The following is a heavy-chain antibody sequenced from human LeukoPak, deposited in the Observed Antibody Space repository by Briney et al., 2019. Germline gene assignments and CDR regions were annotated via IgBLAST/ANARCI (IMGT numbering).Heavy chain of an antibody. V-gene: IGHV4-34*01. CDR3: ARSRFGSLDY. D-gene: IGHD3-10*01. J-gene: IGHJ4*02. CDR2: INHGGST. CDR1: GGSFSGYY. Sequence: KSSETLSLTCAVYGGSFSGYYWSWIRQPPGKGLEWIGEINHGGSTNYNPSLKSRVTVSVDTSKNQFSLKLSSVTAADTAVYYCARSRFGSLDYWGQGTLVTVSS.